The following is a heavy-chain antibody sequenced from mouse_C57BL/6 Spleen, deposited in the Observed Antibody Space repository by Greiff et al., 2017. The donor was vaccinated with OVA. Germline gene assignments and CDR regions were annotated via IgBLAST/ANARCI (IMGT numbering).Heavy chain of an antibody. CDR1: GFSLTSYG. V-gene: IGHV2-2*01. J-gene: IGHJ4*01. Sequence: VKLMESGPGLVQPSQSLSITCTVSGFSLTSYGVHWVRQSPGKGLEWLGVIWSGGSTDYNAAFISRLSISKDNSKSQVFFKMNSLQADDTAIYYCARNRGKGYEGAMDYWGQGTSVTVSS. CDR3: ARNRGKGYEGAMDY. D-gene: IGHD3-2*02. CDR2: IWSGGST.